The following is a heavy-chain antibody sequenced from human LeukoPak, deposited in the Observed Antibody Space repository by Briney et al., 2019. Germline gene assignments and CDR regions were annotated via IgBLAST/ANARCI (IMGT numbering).Heavy chain of an antibody. V-gene: IGHV4-61*02. CDR2: IYTSGST. Sequence: PSETLSLTCTVSGGSISSGSYYWSWIRQPAGKGLEWIGRIYTSGSTNYNPSLKSRVTISVDTSKNQFSLKLSSVTAADTAVYYCARGRSEDYCGMDVWGQGTTVTVSS. CDR3: ARGRSEDYCGMDV. D-gene: IGHD5-24*01. J-gene: IGHJ6*02. CDR1: GGSISSGSYY.